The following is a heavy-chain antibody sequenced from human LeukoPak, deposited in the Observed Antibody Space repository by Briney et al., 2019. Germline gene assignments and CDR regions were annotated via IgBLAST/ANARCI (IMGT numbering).Heavy chain of an antibody. V-gene: IGHV4-34*01. CDR1: GGSFSGYY. J-gene: IGHJ6*03. CDR2: INHSGST. D-gene: IGHD6-13*01. Sequence: SETLSLTCAVYGGSFSGYYWSWIRQPPGKGLEWIGEINHSGSTNYNPSLKSRVTISVGTSKNQFSLKLSSVTAADTAVYYCARDSSSWSGYMDVWGKGTTVTVSS. CDR3: ARDSSSWSGYMDV.